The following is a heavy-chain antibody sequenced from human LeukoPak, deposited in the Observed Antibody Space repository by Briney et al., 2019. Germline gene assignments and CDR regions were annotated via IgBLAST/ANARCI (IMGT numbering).Heavy chain of an antibody. D-gene: IGHD4-23*01. CDR1: GGSISSGGYS. Sequence: SETLSLTCAVSGGSISSGGYSWSWVRQPPGKGLEWIGYIYHSGSTYYNPSLKSRVTISVGRSKNQFSLKLSSVTAADTAVYYCARATTVVRYFDYWGQGTLVTVSS. V-gene: IGHV4-30-2*01. CDR2: IYHSGST. CDR3: ARATTVVRYFDY. J-gene: IGHJ4*02.